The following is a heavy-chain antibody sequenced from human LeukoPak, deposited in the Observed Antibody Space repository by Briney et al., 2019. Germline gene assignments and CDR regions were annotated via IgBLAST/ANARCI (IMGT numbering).Heavy chain of an antibody. CDR3: ARDGFVGAADY. Sequence: GGSLRLSCVAPGFAFSDSAMSWVRLTAGKGLEWVSLSRADDYSTYYADSVKGRFTISRDNSKNTMYLQMNSLRVEDTAVFYCARDGFVGAADYWGQGTLVTVSS. CDR2: SRADDYST. CDR1: GFAFSDSA. D-gene: IGHD6-13*01. J-gene: IGHJ4*02. V-gene: IGHV3-23*01.